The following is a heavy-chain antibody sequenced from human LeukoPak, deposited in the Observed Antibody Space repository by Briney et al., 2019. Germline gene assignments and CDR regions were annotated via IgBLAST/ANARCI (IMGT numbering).Heavy chain of an antibody. Sequence: SETLSLTCTVSGGSISSDSYYWAWIRQPPGKGLEWIASIYYSGSTYYNPSLKSRVTISVDTSRNQFSPKLSSVTAADTAVYYCASLAVAGLSEGYWGQGTLVTVSS. V-gene: IGHV4-39*01. J-gene: IGHJ4*02. D-gene: IGHD6-19*01. CDR2: IYYSGST. CDR3: ASLAVAGLSEGY. CDR1: GGSISSDSYY.